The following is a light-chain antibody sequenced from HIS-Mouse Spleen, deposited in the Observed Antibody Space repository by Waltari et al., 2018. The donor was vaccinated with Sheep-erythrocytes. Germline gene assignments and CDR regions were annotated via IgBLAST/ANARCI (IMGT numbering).Light chain of an antibody. Sequence: QSALTQPASVSGSPGQSITISCTGTSSDFGSYNLVSWYQQHPGKAPKLMIHEGSKRPSGVSNRFSGSKSGNTASLTISGLQAEDEADYYCCSYAGSSTLVFGGGTKLTVL. CDR2: EGS. V-gene: IGLV2-23*01. CDR3: CSYAGSSTLV. CDR1: SSDFGSYNL. J-gene: IGLJ2*01.